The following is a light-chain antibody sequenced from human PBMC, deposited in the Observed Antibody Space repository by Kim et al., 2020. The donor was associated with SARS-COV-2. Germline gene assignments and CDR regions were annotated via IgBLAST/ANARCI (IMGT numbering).Light chain of an antibody. CDR2: SNS. CDR3: AAWDDSLRGLV. V-gene: IGLV1-44*01. Sequence: QSVLTQPPSASGTPGQRVTISCSGSLSNIGINPVNWYQQVPGTAPKVLIYSNSERPSGVPDRFSGSKSGTSASLAISGLQSDDETDYYCAAWDDSLRGLVFGGGTQLTVL. J-gene: IGLJ2*01. CDR1: LSNIGINP.